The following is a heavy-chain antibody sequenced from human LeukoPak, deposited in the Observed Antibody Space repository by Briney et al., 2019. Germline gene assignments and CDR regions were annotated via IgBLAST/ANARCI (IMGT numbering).Heavy chain of an antibody. CDR1: GYTFTSYG. J-gene: IGHJ4*02. Sequence: VASVKVSCKASGYTFTSYGITWVRQAPGQGLEWMGWINTNTGNPTYAQGFTGRFVFSLDTSVSTAYLQISSLKAEDTAVYYCAREFYGSGSYYPDYWGQGTLVTVSS. CDR3: AREFYGSGSYYPDY. D-gene: IGHD3-10*01. V-gene: IGHV7-4-1*02. CDR2: INTNTGNP.